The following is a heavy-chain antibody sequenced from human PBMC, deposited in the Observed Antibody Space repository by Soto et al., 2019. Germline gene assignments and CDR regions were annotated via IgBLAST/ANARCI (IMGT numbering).Heavy chain of an antibody. Sequence: QGQLVQSGVEVKKPGASVKVSCKASGYPFTSYGFNWVRQAPGQGPEWMGWISAYNGNTNYPQKFQGRVTMTTDTSTSTVYMELRSLRSDDTAVYYCARARTLTTGTYYYYMDVWGEGTTVTVSS. CDR2: ISAYNGNT. V-gene: IGHV1-18*01. J-gene: IGHJ6*03. CDR1: GYPFTSYG. CDR3: ARARTLTTGTYYYYMDV. D-gene: IGHD4-4*01.